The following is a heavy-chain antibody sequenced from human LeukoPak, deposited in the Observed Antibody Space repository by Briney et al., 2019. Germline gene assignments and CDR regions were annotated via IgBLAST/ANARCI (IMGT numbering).Heavy chain of an antibody. CDR3: VRDHLWSFDI. J-gene: IGHJ3*02. CDR1: GFTFSDYY. CDR2: ITSSGSGSAI. Sequence: GGSLRLSCAASGFTFSDYYITWIRQAPGKGLEWISYITSSGSGSAIFYADSVKGRFTISRDNAKNSLYLQMNSLRAEDTAVYYCVRDHLWSFDIWGQGTVVTVSS. V-gene: IGHV3-11*04. D-gene: IGHD2-21*01.